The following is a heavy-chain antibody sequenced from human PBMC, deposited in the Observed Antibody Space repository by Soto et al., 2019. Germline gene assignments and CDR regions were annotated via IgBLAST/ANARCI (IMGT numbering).Heavy chain of an antibody. CDR3: ARVTMIVVAGASPYFDP. Sequence: ASVKVSCKASGYTFTGYHIHWVRQAPGQGLDWMGWINPDSGGTNYAQKFHGRVTLTRDTSISTAYMDLSRLGSDDTAVYYCARVTMIVVAGASPYFDPWGQGTLVTVSS. D-gene: IGHD3-22*01. J-gene: IGHJ5*02. CDR1: GYTFTGYH. V-gene: IGHV1-2*02. CDR2: INPDSGGT.